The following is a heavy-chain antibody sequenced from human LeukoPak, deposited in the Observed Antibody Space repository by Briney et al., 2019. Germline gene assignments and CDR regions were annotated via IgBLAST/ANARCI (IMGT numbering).Heavy chain of an antibody. Sequence: ASVKVSCKASGYTFTGYYMHWVRQAPGQGLEWMGWISPNSGGTNYAQKFQGRVTMTRDTSISTAYMELSRLRSDDTAVYYCARYYGSGYAFDIWGQGTMVTVSS. CDR1: GYTFTGYY. CDR3: ARYYGSGYAFDI. CDR2: ISPNSGGT. J-gene: IGHJ3*02. V-gene: IGHV1-2*02. D-gene: IGHD3-10*01.